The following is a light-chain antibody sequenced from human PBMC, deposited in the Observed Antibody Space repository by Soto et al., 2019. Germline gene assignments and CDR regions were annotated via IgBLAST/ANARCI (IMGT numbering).Light chain of an antibody. V-gene: IGKV3-15*01. CDR3: QQYNNWPRT. Sequence: ELVMTQSPATLSVSPGERPTLSCRASQSVRSNLAWYQQKPGQAPRLLIYGASTRATGIPARFSGSGSGTECTLTISSLQSEDFAVYYCQQYNNWPRTFGQGTKVDIK. CDR1: QSVRSN. CDR2: GAS. J-gene: IGKJ1*01.